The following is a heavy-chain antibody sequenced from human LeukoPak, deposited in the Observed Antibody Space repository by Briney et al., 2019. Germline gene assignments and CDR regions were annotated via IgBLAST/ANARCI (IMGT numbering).Heavy chain of an antibody. CDR1: GFTFSSYA. J-gene: IGHJ3*02. V-gene: IGHV3-23*01. Sequence: PGGSLRLSCAASGFTFSSYAMSWVRQAPGKGLEWVSAISGSGGSTYYADSVKGRFTISRDNSKNTPYLQMNSLRAEDTAVYYCAKAAHIVLVVYAIPADDAFDIWGQGTMVTVSS. CDR2: ISGSGGST. CDR3: AKAAHIVLVVYAIPADDAFDI. D-gene: IGHD2-8*02.